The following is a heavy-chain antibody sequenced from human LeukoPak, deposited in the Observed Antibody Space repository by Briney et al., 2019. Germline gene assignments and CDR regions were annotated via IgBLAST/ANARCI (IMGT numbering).Heavy chain of an antibody. CDR3: ARVRFSDFWSGYLSLNYGMDV. CDR2: MNPNSGNT. V-gene: IGHV1-8*01. J-gene: IGHJ6*02. Sequence: GASVKVSCKASGYTFTSYDSNWVRQATGQGFEWMGCMNPNSGNTGYAQKFQGRVTMTRNTSISTAYMELSSLRSEDTAVYYCARVRFSDFWSGYLSLNYGMDVWGQGTTVTVSS. CDR1: GYTFTSYD. D-gene: IGHD3-3*01.